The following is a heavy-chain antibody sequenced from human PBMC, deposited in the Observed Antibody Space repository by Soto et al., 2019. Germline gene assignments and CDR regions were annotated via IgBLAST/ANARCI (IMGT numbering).Heavy chain of an antibody. D-gene: IGHD2-2*01. CDR1: GGSISSGGYY. V-gene: IGHV4-31*03. CDR3: ARYCSSTSCYFNWFDP. CDR2: IYYSGST. Sequence: QVQLQESGPGLVKPSQTLSLTCTVSGGSISSGGYYWSWIRQHPGKGLEWIGYIYYSGSTYYNPSLKSRVTISVDTSKNQFSLKLSSVTAADTAVYYCARYCSSTSCYFNWFDPWGQGTLVTVSS. J-gene: IGHJ5*02.